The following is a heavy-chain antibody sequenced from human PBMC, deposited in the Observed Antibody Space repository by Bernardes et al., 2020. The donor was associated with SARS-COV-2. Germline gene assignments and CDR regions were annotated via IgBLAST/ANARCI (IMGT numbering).Heavy chain of an antibody. CDR1: VGSISSHY. J-gene: IGHJ4*02. D-gene: IGHD5-18*01. CDR3: ASWVDTAMVKSGFDY. V-gene: IGHV4-59*11. Sequence: SETLSLTCTISVGSISSHYWSWIRQPPGKGLEWIGYIYYSGSTNYNPSLKSRVTISIDTSKNQFSLKLSSVTAADTAVYYCASWVDTAMVKSGFDYWGQGTLVTVSS. CDR2: IYYSGST.